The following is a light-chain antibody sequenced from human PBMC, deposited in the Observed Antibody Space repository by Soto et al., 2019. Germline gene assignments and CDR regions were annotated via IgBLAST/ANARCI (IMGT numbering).Light chain of an antibody. V-gene: IGKV3-11*01. Sequence: EIVLTQSPATLSLSQGETATLSFRASQSVSSYLAWYQQKPGQAPRLLIYDASNRATGIPARFSGSGSGTDFTLTISSLQPDDFATYYCQQYNSYSQTFGQGTKVDIK. CDR2: DAS. CDR3: QQYNSYSQT. CDR1: QSVSSY. J-gene: IGKJ1*01.